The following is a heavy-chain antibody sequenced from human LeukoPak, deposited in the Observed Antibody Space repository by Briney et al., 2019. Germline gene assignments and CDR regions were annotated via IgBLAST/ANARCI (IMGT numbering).Heavy chain of an antibody. CDR2: IGDSDGST. CDR1: GFTFNSYA. D-gene: IGHD6-13*01. J-gene: IGHJ4*02. Sequence: GGSLRLSCAASGFTFNSYAMSWVRLAPGKGLEWVSTIGDSDGSTYYADSVKGRFTISRDNSKNTLYLQMNSLRADDTAVYYCAKDSSSLYFGYWGQGTLVTVSS. V-gene: IGHV3-23*01. CDR3: AKDSSSLYFGY.